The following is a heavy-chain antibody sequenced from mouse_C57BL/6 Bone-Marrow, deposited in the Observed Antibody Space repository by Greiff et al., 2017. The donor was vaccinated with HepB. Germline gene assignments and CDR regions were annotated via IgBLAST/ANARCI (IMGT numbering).Heavy chain of an antibody. V-gene: IGHV14-4*01. J-gene: IGHJ4*01. CDR2: IDPENGAT. CDR3: ITSRDYAMDY. CDR1: GFNIKDDY. Sequence: EVKLQQSGAELVRPGASVKLSCTASGFNIKDDYMHWVKQRPEQGLEWIGWIDPENGATEYASKFQGKATITADTSSNTAYLQLSSLTSEDTAVYYCITSRDYAMDYWGQGTSVTVSS. D-gene: IGHD1-1*01.